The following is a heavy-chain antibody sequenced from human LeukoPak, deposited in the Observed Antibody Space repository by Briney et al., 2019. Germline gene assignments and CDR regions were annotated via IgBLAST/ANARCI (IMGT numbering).Heavy chain of an antibody. CDR1: GFTFSSYS. CDR3: ARDPGYCGGDCYAFDI. D-gene: IGHD2-21*02. Sequence: GGSLRLSYAPSGFTFSSYSMNWVRQAPGKGLEWVSSIRRSSSYIYYADSVKGRFTISRDNAKNSLDLQMNSLRAEDTAVYYCARDPGYCGGDCYAFDIWGQGTMVTVSS. V-gene: IGHV3-21*01. CDR2: IRRSSSYI. J-gene: IGHJ3*02.